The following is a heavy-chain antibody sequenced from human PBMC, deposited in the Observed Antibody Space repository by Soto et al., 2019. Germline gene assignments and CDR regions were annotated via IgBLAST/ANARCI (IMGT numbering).Heavy chain of an antibody. Sequence: EVQLVESGGGLVQPGGSLRLSCAASGFTFSSYSMNWVRQAPGKGLEWVSYISSSSSTIYYAESVKGRFTISRDNAKNSLYPHMNSLRAQETAVYYSARHPERIAKIGWFDPWGQGTLVTVSS. CDR2: ISSSSSTI. CDR3: ARHPERIAKIGWFDP. J-gene: IGHJ5*02. V-gene: IGHV3-48*01. D-gene: IGHD6-13*01. CDR1: GFTFSSYS.